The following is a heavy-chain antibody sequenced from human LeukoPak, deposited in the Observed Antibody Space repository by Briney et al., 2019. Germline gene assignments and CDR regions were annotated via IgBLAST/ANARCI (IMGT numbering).Heavy chain of an antibody. D-gene: IGHD3-3*01. CDR1: GYTFTSYY. CDR2: ISPNSGGT. CDR3: ARRAPDFYGYDY. Sequence: GASVKVSCKSSGYTFTSYYMYWVRQAPGQGLEWMGWISPNSGGTYYAQNFQDRVTMTRDTSITTAYMELSRLRSDDTAVYYCARRAPDFYGYDYWGQGTLVTVSS. J-gene: IGHJ4*02. V-gene: IGHV1-2*02.